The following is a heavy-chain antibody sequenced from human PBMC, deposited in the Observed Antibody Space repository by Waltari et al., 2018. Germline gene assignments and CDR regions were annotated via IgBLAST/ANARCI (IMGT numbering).Heavy chain of an antibody. CDR3: ARGLAVTHYYYYYGMDV. D-gene: IGHD4-4*01. J-gene: IGHJ6*02. CDR1: GGSFSGYY. CDR2: INHSGST. V-gene: IGHV4-34*01. Sequence: QVQLQQWGAGLLKPSETLSLTCAVYGGSFSGYYWSWIRKPPGKGLEGIGEINHSGSTNYNPSLKRRVTISVDTSKNQFSLKLSSVTAADTAVYYCARGLAVTHYYYYYGMDVWGQGTTVTVSS.